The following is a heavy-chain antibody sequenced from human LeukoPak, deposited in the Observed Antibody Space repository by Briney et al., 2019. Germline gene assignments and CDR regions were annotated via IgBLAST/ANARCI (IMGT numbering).Heavy chain of an antibody. J-gene: IGHJ4*02. CDR3: ARPHHDSSGYYYDY. CDR1: GGTFSSYA. D-gene: IGHD3-22*01. Sequence: EASVKVSCKASGGTFSSYAISWVRQAPGQGLEWMRGIIPIFGTANYAQKFQGRVTITADESTSTAYMELSSLRSEDTAVYYCARPHHDSSGYYYDYWGQGTLVTVSS. V-gene: IGHV1-69*13. CDR2: IIPIFGTA.